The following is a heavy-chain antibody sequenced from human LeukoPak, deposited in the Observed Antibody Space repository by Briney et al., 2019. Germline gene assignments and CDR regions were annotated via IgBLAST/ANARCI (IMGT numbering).Heavy chain of an antibody. V-gene: IGHV3-33*01. J-gene: IGHJ4*02. CDR2: IWYDGSDK. CDR1: GFTFSSYG. CDR3: ARESAYCSRTSCHFDY. Sequence: PGGSLRLSCAASGFTFSSYGMHWVRQAPGKGLEWVAVIWYDGSDKYYAESVKGRFTISRDNSKNTLSLQMNSLRAEDTAVYYCARESAYCSRTSCHFDYWGQGTLVTVSS. D-gene: IGHD2-2*01.